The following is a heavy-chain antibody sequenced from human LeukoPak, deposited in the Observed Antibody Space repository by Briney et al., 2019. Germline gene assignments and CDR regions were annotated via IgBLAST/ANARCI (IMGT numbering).Heavy chain of an antibody. CDR1: GFTVSSKF. CDR2: IYSVGST. D-gene: IGHD3-22*01. J-gene: IGHJ3*02. V-gene: IGHV3-66*01. Sequence: PGGSLRLSCAASGFTVSSKFMSWVRQAPGKGLEWVSVIYSVGSTYYADSVKARFTISRDNSKNTLYLQMNSLRAEDTAVYYCASLVVGRKDHDVFDIWGQGTMVTVSS. CDR3: ASLVVGRKDHDVFDI.